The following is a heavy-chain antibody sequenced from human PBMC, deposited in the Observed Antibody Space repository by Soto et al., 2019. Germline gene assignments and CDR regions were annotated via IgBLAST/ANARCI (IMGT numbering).Heavy chain of an antibody. D-gene: IGHD3-10*01. Sequence: ASVKVSCKASGGTFSSYAISWVRQAPGQGLEWMGGIIPIFGTANYAQKFQGRVTITADESTSTAYMELSSLRSEDTAVYYCARHKSFRAGSGSPEIDYWGQGTLVTVSS. CDR1: GGTFSSYA. J-gene: IGHJ4*02. V-gene: IGHV1-69*13. CDR2: IIPIFGTA. CDR3: ARHKSFRAGSGSPEIDY.